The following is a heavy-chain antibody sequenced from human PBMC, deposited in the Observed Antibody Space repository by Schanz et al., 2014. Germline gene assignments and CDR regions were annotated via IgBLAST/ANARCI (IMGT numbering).Heavy chain of an antibody. V-gene: IGHV3-30*18. CDR2: MSYDGSIK. CDR3: AKDSTHIDIVLVPTAIDY. D-gene: IGHD2-2*01. CDR1: GFTFSSYG. J-gene: IGHJ4*02. Sequence: VQLLESGGGLVQPGGSLRLSCAASGFTFSSYGMHWVRQAPGKGLEWVAAMSYDGSIKYYGDSVKGRFTISRDNSKNTLYLHMNTLRSEDTAVYYCAKDSTHIDIVLVPTAIDYWGQGTLATVSS.